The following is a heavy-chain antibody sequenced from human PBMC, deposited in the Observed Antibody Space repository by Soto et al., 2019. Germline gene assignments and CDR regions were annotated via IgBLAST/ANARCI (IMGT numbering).Heavy chain of an antibody. CDR1: GYTFTSYY. D-gene: IGHD3-22*01. CDR2: INPSGGST. J-gene: IGHJ4*02. CDR3: ARSGGGYYDSSPFDY. V-gene: IGHV1-46*01. Sequence: QVQLVQSGAEVKKPGASVKVSCKASGYTFTSYYMHWVRQAPGQGLEWMGIINPSGGSTSYAQKFQGRVTMTRDTSTSTVYMELSSLRSEDTAVYYCARSGGGYYDSSPFDYWGQGTLVTVSS.